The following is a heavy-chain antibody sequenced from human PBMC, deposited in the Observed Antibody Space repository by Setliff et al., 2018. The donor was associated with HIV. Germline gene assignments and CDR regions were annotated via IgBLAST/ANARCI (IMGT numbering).Heavy chain of an antibody. CDR1: GFTFNTYS. J-gene: IGHJ4*02. CDR2: ISSGSRTI. Sequence: PGGSLRLSCAASGFTFNTYSMNWVRQAPGKGLEWVSYISSGSRTIYYADSVKGRFTISRDNAKNSLFLQMSRLRVEDTARYYCARDRVSGNLWLREPIDYWGQGTLVTVSS. D-gene: IGHD5-18*01. V-gene: IGHV3-48*01. CDR3: ARDRVSGNLWLREPIDY.